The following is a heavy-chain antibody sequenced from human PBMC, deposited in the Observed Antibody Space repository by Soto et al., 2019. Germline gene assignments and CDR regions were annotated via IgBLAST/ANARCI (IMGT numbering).Heavy chain of an antibody. V-gene: IGHV3-21*01. D-gene: IGHD2-21*01. CDR2: ISSTTSYT. CDR1: GFTFSSYY. CDR3: AEDKGIET. J-gene: IGHJ5*02. Sequence: GGSLRLSCAASGFTFSSYYMNWVRQAPGKGLEWVSAISSTTSYTYYADSVKGRFTISRDNAKNSLYLQMNSLRAEDTAVYYCAEDKGIETWGQGILVTVSS.